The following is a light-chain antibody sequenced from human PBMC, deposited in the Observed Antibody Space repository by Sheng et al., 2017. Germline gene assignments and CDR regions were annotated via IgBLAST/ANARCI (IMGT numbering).Light chain of an antibody. CDR3: QHLNNYPLT. CDR2: GAS. V-gene: IGKV1-9*01. Sequence: IQLTQSPSSLSASVGDRVTITCRASQDISSFLAWYQQKPGKAPNLLIYGASTLQSGVPSRFSGSGSGTDFTLTISSLQPEDFATYYCQHLNNYPLTFGQGTKLEI. J-gene: IGKJ2*01. CDR1: QDISSF.